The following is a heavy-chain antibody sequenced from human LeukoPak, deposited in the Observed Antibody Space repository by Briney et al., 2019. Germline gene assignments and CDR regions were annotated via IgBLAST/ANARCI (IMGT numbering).Heavy chain of an antibody. CDR1: GYTFTSYA. D-gene: IGHD3-22*01. Sequence: ASVKVSCKASGYTFTSYAMHWVRQAPGQRLEWMGWINAGNGNTKYSQKFQGRVTITRDTSASTAYMELSSLRSEDTAVYYCARGSGYLSYFDYWGQGTLVTVSS. V-gene: IGHV1-3*01. CDR2: INAGNGNT. CDR3: ARGSGYLSYFDY. J-gene: IGHJ4*02.